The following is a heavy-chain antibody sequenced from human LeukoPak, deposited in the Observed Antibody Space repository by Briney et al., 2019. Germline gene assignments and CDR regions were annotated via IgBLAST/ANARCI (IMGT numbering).Heavy chain of an antibody. J-gene: IGHJ4*02. CDR1: GFTFSSYS. CDR3: AREYYYGSGSYSIDY. V-gene: IGHV3-48*01. D-gene: IGHD3-10*01. Sequence: GGSLRLSCAASGFTFSSYSMMWVRQAPGKGLEWVSYISSSSTTIHYADSVKGRFTISRDNAKNSVYLQMNSLRAEDTAVYYCAREYYYGSGSYSIDYWGQGTLVTVSS. CDR2: ISSSSTTI.